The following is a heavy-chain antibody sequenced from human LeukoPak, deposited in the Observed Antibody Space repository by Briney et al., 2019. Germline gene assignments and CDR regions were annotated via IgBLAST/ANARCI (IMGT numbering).Heavy chain of an antibody. CDR3: ARGKIVVVPAAPNWFDP. CDR2: INPNSGGT. D-gene: IGHD2-2*01. Sequence: ASVKVSCKASGYTFTVYYMHWVRQAPGQGLEWMGWINPNSGGTNYAQKFQGRVTMTRDTSISTAYMELSRLRSDDTAVYYCARGKIVVVPAAPNWFDPWGQGTLVTVSS. J-gene: IGHJ5*02. CDR1: GYTFTVYY. V-gene: IGHV1-2*02.